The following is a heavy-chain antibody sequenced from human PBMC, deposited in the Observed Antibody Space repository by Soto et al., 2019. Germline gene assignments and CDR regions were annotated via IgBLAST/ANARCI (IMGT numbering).Heavy chain of an antibody. J-gene: IGHJ3*01. CDR1: GGSISSEYY. CDR2: IYYSGTT. Sequence: QVQLQESGPGLVKPSQTLSLTCTVPGGSISSEYYWSWIRQPPGKDLEWIGYIYYSGTTYYNPSLNSRVTISVDTSKNLFSLKLYSVTAADTALYYCARAPYRGANSRDAFDLWGQGTMVTVSS. V-gene: IGHV4-30-4*01. CDR3: ARAPYRGANSRDAFDL. D-gene: IGHD7-27*01.